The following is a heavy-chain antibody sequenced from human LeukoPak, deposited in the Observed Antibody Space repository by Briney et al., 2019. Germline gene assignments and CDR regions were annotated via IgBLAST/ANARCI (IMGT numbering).Heavy chain of an antibody. CDR3: AKDVGGPLADAFDI. J-gene: IGHJ3*02. CDR2: ISWDSSSV. Sequence: GGSLRLSCAASGFTFNRDWTAWVRQAPGKGLEWVSGISWDSSSVAYADSVKGRFTISRDNAKNSLYLQMNSLRAEDMALYYCAKDVGGPLADAFDIWGQGTMVTVSS. D-gene: IGHD2-15*01. V-gene: IGHV3-9*03. CDR1: GFTFNRDW.